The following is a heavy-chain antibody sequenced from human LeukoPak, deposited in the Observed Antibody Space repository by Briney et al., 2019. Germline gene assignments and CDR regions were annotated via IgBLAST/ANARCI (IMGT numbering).Heavy chain of an antibody. V-gene: IGHV1-24*01. Sequence: GASVKVSCKVSGYTLTELSMHWVRQAPGKGLEWMGGFDPEDGETIYAQKFQGRVTMTEDTSTDTAYMELSSLRSEDTAVYYCATQDPKYSGSHWDAFDIWGQGTMVTVSS. CDR1: GYTLTELS. CDR3: ATQDPKYSGSHWDAFDI. D-gene: IGHD1-26*01. J-gene: IGHJ3*02. CDR2: FDPEDGET.